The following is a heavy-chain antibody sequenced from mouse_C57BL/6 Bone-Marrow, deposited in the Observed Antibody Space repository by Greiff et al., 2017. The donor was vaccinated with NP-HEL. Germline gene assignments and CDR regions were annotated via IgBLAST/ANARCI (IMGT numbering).Heavy chain of an antibody. D-gene: IGHD1-1*01. J-gene: IGHJ1*03. Sequence: EVMLVESGGGLVKPGGSLKLSCAASGFTFSSYAMSWVRQTPEKRLEWVATISDGGSYTYYPDNVKGRFTISRDNAKNNLYLQMSHLKSEDTAMYYGARDPSAYGSSYGWYFDVWGTGTTVTVSS. CDR2: ISDGGSYT. CDR1: GFTFSSYA. V-gene: IGHV5-4*01. CDR3: ARDPSAYGSSYGWYFDV.